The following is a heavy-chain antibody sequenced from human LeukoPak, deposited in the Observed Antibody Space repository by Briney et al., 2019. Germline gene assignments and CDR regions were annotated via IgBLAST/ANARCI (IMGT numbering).Heavy chain of an antibody. CDR2: ISYDGSNK. CDR1: GFTFSSYG. V-gene: IGHV3-30*18. D-gene: IGHD6-6*01. J-gene: IGHJ5*02. Sequence: GSLRLSCAASGFTFSSYGMHWVRQAPGKGLEWVAVISYDGSNKYYADSVKGRFTISRDNSKNTLYLQMNSLRAEDTAVYYCAKQPSVSYSSSSKSNWFDPWGQGTLVTVSS. CDR3: AKQPSVSYSSSSKSNWFDP.